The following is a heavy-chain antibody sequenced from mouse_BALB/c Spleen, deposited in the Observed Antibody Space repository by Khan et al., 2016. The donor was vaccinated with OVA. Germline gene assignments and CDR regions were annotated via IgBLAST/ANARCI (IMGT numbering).Heavy chain of an antibody. Sequence: QVQLQQPGAELVKPGASVKLSCKASGYMFTSYYMYWVKQRPGQGLEWIGEINPNNGGTNFNEKFKSKATLTVDKSSSTAYMQLSSLTSEDSAVYYCTRSGYGSFVYWGQGTLVTVSA. V-gene: IGHV1S81*02. CDR2: INPNNGGT. CDR1: GYMFTSYY. J-gene: IGHJ3*01. D-gene: IGHD2-2*01. CDR3: TRSGYGSFVY.